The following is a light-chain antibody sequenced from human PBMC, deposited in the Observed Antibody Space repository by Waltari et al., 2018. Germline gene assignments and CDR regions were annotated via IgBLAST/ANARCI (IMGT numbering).Light chain of an antibody. V-gene: IGLV2-23*02. CDR3: LSYAATVSFG. CDR1: SSDVGNNNH. Sequence: QPALTQPASVSGSPGQSITISCTGTSSDVGNNNHVCWYQKHPDKAPKHIIYEVSTRPSGVSDRFSGSKSGNPASLTISGLQAEDEADYYCLSYAATVSFGFGGGTKLTVL. CDR2: EVS. J-gene: IGLJ2*01.